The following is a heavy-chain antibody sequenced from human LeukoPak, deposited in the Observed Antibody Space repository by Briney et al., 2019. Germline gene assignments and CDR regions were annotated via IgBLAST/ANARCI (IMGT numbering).Heavy chain of an antibody. J-gene: IGHJ4*02. D-gene: IGHD3-22*01. CDR3: ARDTVGYYDSSGYYYDY. V-gene: IGHV1-2*02. CDR2: INPNSGGT. Sequence: GASVKVSCKASGYTFTGYYMHWVRQAPGQGLEWMGWINPNSGGTNYAQKFQGRVTMTRDTSISTAYMELSRLRSDDTAVYYCARDTVGYYDSSGYYYDYWGQGTLVTVSS. CDR1: GYTFTGYY.